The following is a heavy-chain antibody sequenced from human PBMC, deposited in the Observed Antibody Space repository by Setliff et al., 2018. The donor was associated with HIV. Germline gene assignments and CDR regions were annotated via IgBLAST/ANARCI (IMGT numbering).Heavy chain of an antibody. V-gene: IGHV1-69*13. CDR3: TLGYCSVGSCYSVDFDY. CDR1: GGTFSSFA. Sequence: GASVKVSCKASGGTFSSFAINWVRQAPGQGLEWMGGIIPIFGTTNYAPRFHGRVTITADESTNTAYMELNSLRSEDTAFYYCTLGYCSVGSCYSVDFDYWGQGTRVTVSS. D-gene: IGHD2-15*01. J-gene: IGHJ4*02. CDR2: IIPIFGTT.